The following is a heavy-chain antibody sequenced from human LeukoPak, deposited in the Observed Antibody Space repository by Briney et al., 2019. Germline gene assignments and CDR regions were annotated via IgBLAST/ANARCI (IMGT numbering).Heavy chain of an antibody. CDR3: AGPRTGILSHFDY. CDR1: GYTFTGYH. CDR2: INPNSGGT. J-gene: IGHJ4*02. D-gene: IGHD7-27*01. Sequence: ASVKVSCKASGYTFTGYHMHWVRQAPGQGLEWMGWINPNSGGTNYAQKFQGGVTMTRDRSISTAYMELSRLRSDDTAVYYCAGPRTGILSHFDYWGQGTLVTVSS. V-gene: IGHV1-2*02.